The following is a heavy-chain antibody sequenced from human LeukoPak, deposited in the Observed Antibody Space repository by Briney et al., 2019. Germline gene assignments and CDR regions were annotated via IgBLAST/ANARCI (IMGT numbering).Heavy chain of an antibody. V-gene: IGHV1-46*03. D-gene: IGHD4-17*01. CDR2: INPSGGTT. J-gene: IGHJ4*02. CDR1: GYTFTSYY. Sequence: ASVKVSCKSSGYTFTSYYMHWGRQAPGQGLEWMGIINPSGGTTTYAQKFQGRVTMTRDTSTSTVYLELSSLRSEDTAVYYCARDYGDNNFDYWGQGTLVTVSS. CDR3: ARDYGDNNFDY.